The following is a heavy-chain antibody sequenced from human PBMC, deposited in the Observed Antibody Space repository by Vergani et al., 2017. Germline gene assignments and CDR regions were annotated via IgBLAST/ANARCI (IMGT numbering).Heavy chain of an antibody. CDR2: ISYEGSNK. V-gene: IGHV3-30*18. J-gene: IGHJ6*03. D-gene: IGHD6-13*01. CDR3: AKLPGDSLVNIAAAGTYYYYYMDV. CDR1: GFTFSSYG. Sequence: QVQLVESGGGVVQPGRSLRLSCAASGFTFSSYGMHWVRQAPGKGLEWVAVISYEGSNKYYADSVKGRFTISRDNSKNTLYLQMNSLRAEDTAVYYCAKLPGDSLVNIAAAGTYYYYYMDVWGKGTTVTVSS.